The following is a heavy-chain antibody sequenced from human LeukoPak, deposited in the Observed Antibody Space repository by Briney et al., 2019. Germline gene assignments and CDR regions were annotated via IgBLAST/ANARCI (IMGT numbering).Heavy chain of an antibody. CDR3: ARVPIIAAGGEFDY. CDR2: INPNSGGT. Sequence: ASVKVSCKASGYTFTGYYMHWVRQAPGQGLEWMGWINPNSGGTNYAQKFQGRVTMTRDTSISTAYMELSRLRSDDTAVYYCARVPIIAAGGEFDYWGQGTLVTVSS. D-gene: IGHD6-13*01. J-gene: IGHJ4*02. CDR1: GYTFTGYY. V-gene: IGHV1-2*02.